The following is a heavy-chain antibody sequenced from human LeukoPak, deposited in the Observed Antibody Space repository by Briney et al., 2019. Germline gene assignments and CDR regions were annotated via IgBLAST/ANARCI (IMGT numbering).Heavy chain of an antibody. CDR1: GYTFTGYY. CDR3: ASPMAAADLDY. CDR2: INPNSGGT. D-gene: IGHD6-13*01. V-gene: IGHV1-2*02. Sequence: ASVKVSCKASGYTFTGYYMHWVRQAPGQGLEWMGWINPNSGGTNYVQKFQGRVTMTRDTSISTAYMELSRLRSDDTAVYYCASPMAAADLDYWGQGTLVTVSS. J-gene: IGHJ4*02.